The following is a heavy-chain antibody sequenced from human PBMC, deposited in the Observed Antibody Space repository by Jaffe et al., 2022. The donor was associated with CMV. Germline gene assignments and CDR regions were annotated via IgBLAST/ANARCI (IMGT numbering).Heavy chain of an antibody. CDR1: GGSISSSSYY. D-gene: IGHD3-3*01. CDR2: IYYSGST. V-gene: IGHV4-39*01. J-gene: IGHJ6*02. CDR3: ARGHPYYDFWSGYPLKGGMDV. Sequence: QLQLQESGPGLVKPSETLSLTCTVSGGSISSSSYYWGWIRQPPGKGLEWIGSIYYSGSTYYNPSLKSRVTISVDTSKNQFSLKLSSVTAADTAVYYCARGHPYYDFWSGYPLKGGMDVWGQGTTVTVSS.